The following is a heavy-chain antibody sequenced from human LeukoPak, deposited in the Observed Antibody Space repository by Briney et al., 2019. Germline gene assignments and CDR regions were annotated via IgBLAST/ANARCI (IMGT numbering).Heavy chain of an antibody. CDR1: EFTFSSYW. CDR3: AREVHYGPGNSAFDI. Sequence: GGSLRLSCAASEFTFSSYWMSWVRQAPGKGLEWVANIKQDESDKYYVDSVKGRFTISRDNAKNSLFLQMNSLRAEDTAMYYCAREVHYGPGNSAFDIWGKGTMVTVSS. CDR2: IKQDESDK. J-gene: IGHJ3*02. D-gene: IGHD3-10*01. V-gene: IGHV3-7*01.